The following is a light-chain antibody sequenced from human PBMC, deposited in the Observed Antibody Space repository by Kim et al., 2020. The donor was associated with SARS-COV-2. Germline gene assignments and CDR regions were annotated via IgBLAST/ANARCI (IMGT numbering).Light chain of an antibody. Sequence: SGSVGDRVTITCRASQDIKNWLAWSQQKPGTAPKLQIYDASSLQSGVPSRFSGSGSGTDFSLSISNLQPEDFATYYCQQSNTFPYTFCQGTKLEI. CDR1: QDIKNW. V-gene: IGKV1D-12*01. CDR3: QQSNTFPYT. J-gene: IGKJ2*01. CDR2: DAS.